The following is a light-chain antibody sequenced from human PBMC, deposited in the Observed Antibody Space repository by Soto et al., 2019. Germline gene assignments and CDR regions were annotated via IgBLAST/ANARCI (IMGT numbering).Light chain of an antibody. Sequence: QSALTQPASVSGSPGQSITISCTGTSSDIGRYNYVSWYQQYPGKAPKFMIYDVSNRPSGVSNRFSGSKSGHTASLTISGLQAVDEADSYCSSYTSSSTYVFGTGTKLTVL. V-gene: IGLV2-14*01. CDR2: DVS. J-gene: IGLJ1*01. CDR1: SSDIGRYNY. CDR3: SSYTSSSTYV.